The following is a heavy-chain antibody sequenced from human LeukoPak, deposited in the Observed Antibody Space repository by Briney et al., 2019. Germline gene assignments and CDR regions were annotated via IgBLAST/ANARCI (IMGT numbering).Heavy chain of an antibody. D-gene: IGHD3-10*01. J-gene: IGHJ4*02. CDR1: GFTFSSYA. CDR2: ISSNGGST. V-gene: IGHV3-64*01. CDR3: ARDGIWSGDY. Sequence: RTGGSLRLSCAASGFTFSSYAMHWVRQAPGKGLEYVSAISSNGGSTYYANSVKGRFTISRDTSKNTLYLQMGSLRAEDMAVYYCARDGIWSGDYWGQGTLVTVSS.